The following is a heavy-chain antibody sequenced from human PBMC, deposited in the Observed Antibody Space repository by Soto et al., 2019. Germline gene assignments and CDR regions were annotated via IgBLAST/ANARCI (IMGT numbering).Heavy chain of an antibody. CDR1: GGSISASFW. Sequence: PSETLSLTCAVSGGSISASFWWTWVRQSPGKGLEWIGRIYHGGSTNYNPSLRSRVTISIDESKNHFSLRLTSVTAADTSVYYCATSLNYDFWRDAGRHYHFDSWGQGILVTVSS. J-gene: IGHJ4*02. CDR3: ATSLNYDFWRDAGRHYHFDS. V-gene: IGHV4-4*02. D-gene: IGHD3-3*01. CDR2: IYHGGST.